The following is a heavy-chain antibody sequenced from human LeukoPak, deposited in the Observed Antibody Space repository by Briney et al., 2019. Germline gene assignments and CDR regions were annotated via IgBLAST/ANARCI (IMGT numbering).Heavy chain of an antibody. D-gene: IGHD4-17*01. J-gene: IGHJ3*02. CDR1: GFNFSSYG. V-gene: IGHV3-30*19. Sequence: GGSLRLSCAASGFNFSSYGMHWVRQAPGKGLEWVAVISYDGSNKYYADSVKGRFTISRDNSKNTLYLQMNSLRAEDTAVYYCARDPGNYGDYVGLSNAFDIWGQGTMVTVSS. CDR3: ARDPGNYGDYVGLSNAFDI. CDR2: ISYDGSNK.